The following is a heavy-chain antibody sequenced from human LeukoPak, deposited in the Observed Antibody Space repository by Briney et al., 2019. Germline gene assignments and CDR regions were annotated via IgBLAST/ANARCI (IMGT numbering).Heavy chain of an antibody. CDR2: ISNDGGTM. V-gene: IGHV3-30*15. CDR3: ARDASAFNM. CDR1: RFSFSHYP. Sequence: GGSLRLSCAASRFSFSHYPMQWVPHAPRKGLGCVAFISNDGGTMWHAESVKGRYTISRDNTKNTVSLQMSSLRPEDTAVYYCARDASAFNMWGQGTVVIVSS. J-gene: IGHJ3*02.